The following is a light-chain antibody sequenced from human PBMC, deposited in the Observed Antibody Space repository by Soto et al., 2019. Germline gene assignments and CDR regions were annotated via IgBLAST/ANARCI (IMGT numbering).Light chain of an antibody. Sequence: DIVMNQSPDSLAVSLGERATINCKSSQSVLYSSNNKNHLAWYQQKPGQPPQLIIYWASTRESGVPERFSGSGSGTEFTLTISSLQPDDSATYYCQQYNSYLYTFGQGTRLEIK. CDR1: QSVLYSSNNKNH. CDR3: QQYNSYLYT. CDR2: WAS. J-gene: IGKJ5*01. V-gene: IGKV4-1*01.